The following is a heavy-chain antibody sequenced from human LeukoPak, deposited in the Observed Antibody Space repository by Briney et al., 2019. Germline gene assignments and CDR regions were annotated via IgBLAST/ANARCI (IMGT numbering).Heavy chain of an antibody. D-gene: IGHD6-13*01. J-gene: IGHJ4*02. CDR1: GGSISSYY. Sequence: SETLSLTCTVSGGSISSYYWSWIRQPPGKGLEWIGYIYYSGSTNYNPSLKSRVTISVDTSKNQFSLKLSSVTAADTAVYYCARIRSRSWLTDFDYWGQGTLVTVSS. CDR2: IYYSGST. CDR3: ARIRSRSWLTDFDY. V-gene: IGHV4-59*01.